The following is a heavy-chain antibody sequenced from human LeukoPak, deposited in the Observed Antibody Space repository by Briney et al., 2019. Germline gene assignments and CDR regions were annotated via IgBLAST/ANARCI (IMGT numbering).Heavy chain of an antibody. CDR1: GGSFSGYY. J-gene: IGHJ4*02. CDR2: INHSGST. CDR3: ARTYGAAKRNFDY. D-gene: IGHD4-17*01. Sequence: SETLSLTCAVYGGSFSGYYWSCIRQPPGKGLEWIGEINHSGSTNYNPSLKSRVTISVDTSKNQFSLKLSSVTAADTAVYYCARTYGAAKRNFDYWGQGTLVTVSS. V-gene: IGHV4-34*01.